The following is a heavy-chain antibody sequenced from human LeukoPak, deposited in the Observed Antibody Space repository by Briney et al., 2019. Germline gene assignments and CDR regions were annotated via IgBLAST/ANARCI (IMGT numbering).Heavy chain of an antibody. V-gene: IGHV3-33*01. CDR2: IWYDGSNK. CDR3: ARSPCSSTSCYYYYYMDV. Sequence: GGSLRLSCAASGFTFSSYGMHWVRQAPGKGLEWVAVIWYDGSNKYYADSVKGRFTISRDNSKNTLYLQMNSLRAEDTVVYYCARSPCSSTSCYYYYYMDVWGKGTTVTVSS. J-gene: IGHJ6*03. CDR1: GFTFSSYG. D-gene: IGHD2-2*01.